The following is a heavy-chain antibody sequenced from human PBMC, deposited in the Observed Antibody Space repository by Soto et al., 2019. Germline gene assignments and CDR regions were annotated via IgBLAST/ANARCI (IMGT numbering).Heavy chain of an antibody. D-gene: IGHD2-2*01. V-gene: IGHV4-4*02. J-gene: IGHJ6*03. CDR2: VYHSGST. CDR3: ARELVVPAAINYYMDV. Sequence: QVQLQESGPGLVKPSGTLSLTCAVSSGSISSSNWWSWVRQPPGKGLEWIGEVYHSGSTNYNPSLKSRVTISVDKSKNQFSLKLSSVTAADTAVYYCARELVVPAAINYYMDVWGKGTTVTVSS. CDR1: SGSISSSNW.